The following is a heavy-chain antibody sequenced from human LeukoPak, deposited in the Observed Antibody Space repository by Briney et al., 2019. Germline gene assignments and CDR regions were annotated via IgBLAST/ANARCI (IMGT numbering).Heavy chain of an antibody. J-gene: IGHJ4*02. CDR1: GFIVRSHY. CDR2: IYSGGST. Sequence: GGSLRLSCAASGFIVRSHYMSWVRQAPGKGLEWVPVIYSGGSTFYADSVKGRFTISRDNSKNTLYLQINSLRAEDTAVYYCARGRDYGDYAWDYWGQGTLVTVSS. V-gene: IGHV3-66*01. D-gene: IGHD4-17*01. CDR3: ARGRDYGDYAWDY.